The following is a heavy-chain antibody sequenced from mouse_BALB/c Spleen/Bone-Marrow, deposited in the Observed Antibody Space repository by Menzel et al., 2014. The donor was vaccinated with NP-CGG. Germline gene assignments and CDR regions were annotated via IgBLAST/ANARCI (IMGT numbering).Heavy chain of an antibody. Sequence: QVQLQQSGAEVVKPGASVKLSCKTSGYTFINYWIQWVKQRPGQGLGWIGEIFPGTDTSYYNEKFKDKATLTVDTSSSTAYIQLSNLTSEDSAVYFCSRNYDYDEGAWFTYWGQGTLVTVSA. CDR1: GYTFINYW. D-gene: IGHD2-4*01. CDR3: SRNYDYDEGAWFTY. CDR2: IFPGTDTS. V-gene: IGHV1S132*01. J-gene: IGHJ3*01.